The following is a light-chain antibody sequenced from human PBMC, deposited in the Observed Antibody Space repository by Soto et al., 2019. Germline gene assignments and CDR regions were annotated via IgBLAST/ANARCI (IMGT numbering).Light chain of an antibody. V-gene: IGKV3-11*01. CDR1: QSVSSY. Sequence: IVLTQSPATLSLSPGERATLSCRASQSVSSYLAWYQQKPGQAPRLLIYDESTSPTATPARFSGSGCGTDFTLTISSLEPEDFALYYCQQRSNWQITFGQGTRLEIK. CDR3: QQRSNWQIT. J-gene: IGKJ5*01. CDR2: DES.